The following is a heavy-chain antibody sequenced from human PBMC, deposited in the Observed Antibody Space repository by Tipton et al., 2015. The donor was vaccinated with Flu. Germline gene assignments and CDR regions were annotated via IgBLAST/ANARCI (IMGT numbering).Heavy chain of an antibody. Sequence: TLSLTCTVSGDSISSFYWSWIRQPAGKGLEWIGRIYASGSTNYNPSLKSRVTMSVDTSKNQFSLKLSSVTAADTAVYYCTRGSGSRTYVIFYFWGQGTLVTVSS. CDR1: GDSISSFY. CDR3: TRGSGSRTYVIFYF. J-gene: IGHJ4*02. V-gene: IGHV4-4*07. CDR2: IYASGST. D-gene: IGHD3-10*01.